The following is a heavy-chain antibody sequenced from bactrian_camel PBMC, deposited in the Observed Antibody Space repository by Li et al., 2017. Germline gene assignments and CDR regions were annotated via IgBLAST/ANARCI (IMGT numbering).Heavy chain of an antibody. V-gene: IGHV3S1*01. D-gene: IGHD6*01. Sequence: HVQLVESGGGLVQPGGSLRLSCAASGFTFSPYSLYWVRLAPGKGLEWVSAIDSGGGSTYYADSVKGRFTISRDNAKNTLYLQMKSLKPEDTAVYYCAAGRTVVGGRGFVDWGQGTQVTVS. CDR3: AAGRTVVGGRGFVD. J-gene: IGHJ4*01. CDR2: IDSGGGST. CDR1: GFTFSPYS.